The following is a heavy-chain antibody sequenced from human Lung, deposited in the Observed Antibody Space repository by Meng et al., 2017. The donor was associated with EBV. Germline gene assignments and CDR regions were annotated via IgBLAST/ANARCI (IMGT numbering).Heavy chain of an antibody. V-gene: IGHV6-1*01. CDR1: GDSVSSSSAA. Sequence: QVRLQQAAPGLGKPSHTLSLTCVFSGDSVSSSSAAWTWIRQSPARGLEWLGRTYYRSKWYNDYAVFVKSRITINPDTSKNQFSLQLNSVTPEDTAVYYCARGATSVFDLWGRGTLVTVSS. CDR2: TYYRSKWYN. CDR3: ARGATSVFDL. J-gene: IGHJ2*01.